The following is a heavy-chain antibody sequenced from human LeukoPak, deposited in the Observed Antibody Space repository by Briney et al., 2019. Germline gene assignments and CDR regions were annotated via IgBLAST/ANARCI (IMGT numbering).Heavy chain of an antibody. CDR3: ARGYCSGSSCYRDYGMDV. V-gene: IGHV3-53*01. CDR1: GFTFSSYS. Sequence: GGSLRLSCAASGFTFSSYSMNWVRQAPGKGLEWVSLTSSGGITYYADSVKGRFTISRDYSKNTLFVLMNRLRAEDTAVYYCARGYCSGSSCYRDYGMDVWGQGTTVTVSS. CDR2: TSSGGIT. D-gene: IGHD2-15*01. J-gene: IGHJ6*02.